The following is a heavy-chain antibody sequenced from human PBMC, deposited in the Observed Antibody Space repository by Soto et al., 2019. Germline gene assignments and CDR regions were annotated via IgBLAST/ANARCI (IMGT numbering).Heavy chain of an antibody. CDR3: ARDKAAANYYYYGMDV. CDR2: IYSGGST. CDR1: GFTVSSNY. V-gene: IGHV3-53*01. D-gene: IGHD2-15*01. Sequence: PGGSLRLSCAASGFTVSSNYMSWVRQAPGKGLEWVSVIYSGGSTYYADSMKGRITISRDNSKNTLYLQMNSLKAEDTAVFYCARDKAAANYYYYGMDVWGQGTTVTVSS. J-gene: IGHJ6*02.